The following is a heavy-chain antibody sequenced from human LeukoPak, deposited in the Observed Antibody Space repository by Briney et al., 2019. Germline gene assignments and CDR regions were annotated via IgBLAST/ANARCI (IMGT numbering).Heavy chain of an antibody. V-gene: IGHV4-38-2*01. CDR3: ASVPPYSSSWYFDAFDI. J-gene: IGHJ3*02. D-gene: IGHD6-13*01. Sequence: SETLSLTCSVSGYFISSGYYWGWIRQPPGKGLEWIGSIYHSGNTYYKPSLKSRVTISVDTSKNQFSLKLSSVTAADTAVYYCASVPPYSSSWYFDAFDIWGQGTMVTVSS. CDR1: GYFISSGYY. CDR2: IYHSGNT.